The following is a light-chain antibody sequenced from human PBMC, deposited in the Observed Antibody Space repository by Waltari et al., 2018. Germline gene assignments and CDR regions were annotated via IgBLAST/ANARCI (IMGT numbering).Light chain of an antibody. V-gene: IGKV3-15*01. CDR3: QHYDGWPPSYT. J-gene: IGKJ2*01. CDR1: QSISSN. CDR2: GAY. Sequence: DIVMTQSPATLSVSPGERVTLSCRASQSISSNLAWYQQGPGQAPKLLIYGAYNRATGIPARFSGSGSGTEFTLTISSLQSGDFAVYFCQHYDGWPPSYTFGQGTKVEI.